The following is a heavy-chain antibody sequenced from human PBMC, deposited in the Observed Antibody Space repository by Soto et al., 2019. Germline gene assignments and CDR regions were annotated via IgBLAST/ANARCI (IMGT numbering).Heavy chain of an antibody. J-gene: IGHJ6*03. Sequence: GGSLRLSCAASGFTFSSYGMHWVRQAPGKGLEWVAVIWYDGSNKYYADSVKGRFTISRDNSKNTLYLQMNSLRAEDTAVYYCARVIADVVAAPEEVEYYYYMDVWGKGTTVTVSS. CDR2: IWYDGSNK. D-gene: IGHD5-12*01. CDR1: GFTFSSYG. CDR3: ARVIADVVAAPEEVEYYYYMDV. V-gene: IGHV3-33*01.